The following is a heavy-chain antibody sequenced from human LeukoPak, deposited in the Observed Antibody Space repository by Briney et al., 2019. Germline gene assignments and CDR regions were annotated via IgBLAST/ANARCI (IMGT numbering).Heavy chain of an antibody. D-gene: IGHD3-22*01. CDR2: ISGSGGVT. J-gene: IGHJ4*02. Sequence: GTSLRLSCVASGISFNGYSMNWVRQAPGKGLDWVSAISGSGGVTYYGDSVKGRFTISRDNSKNTLYLQMNSLRAEDTALYYCARNYDSSGYYQDYWGQGTLVTVSS. CDR3: ARNYDSSGYYQDY. CDR1: GISFNGYS. V-gene: IGHV3-23*02.